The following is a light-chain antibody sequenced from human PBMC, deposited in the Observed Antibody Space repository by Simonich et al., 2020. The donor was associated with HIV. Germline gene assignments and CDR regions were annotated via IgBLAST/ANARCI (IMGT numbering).Light chain of an antibody. Sequence: SYELTQPPSVSVSPGQTARITCSGDALPKEYAYWYQQRPGQAPMLVIYKDSERLSGIPGGFSGSNSGTTVTLTISGVQAEDEADYYCQSTDSSGTYVVFGGGTKLTVL. V-gene: IGLV3-25*03. J-gene: IGLJ2*01. CDR3: QSTDSSGTYVV. CDR1: ALPKEY. CDR2: KDS.